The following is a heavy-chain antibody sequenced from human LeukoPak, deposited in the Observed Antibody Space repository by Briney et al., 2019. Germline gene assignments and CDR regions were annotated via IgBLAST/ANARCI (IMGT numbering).Heavy chain of an antibody. CDR3: TSYYYNSGPNDN. J-gene: IGHJ4*02. Sequence: GGSLRLSCTASGFTFGDYAMSWFRQAPGKGLEWVGFIRSKAYGGTTEYAASVKGRFTISRDDSKSIAYLQMNSLRVEDTAVYYCTSYYYNSGPNDNWGQGTLVTVSS. V-gene: IGHV3-49*03. CDR1: GFTFGDYA. D-gene: IGHD3-22*01. CDR2: IRSKAYGGTT.